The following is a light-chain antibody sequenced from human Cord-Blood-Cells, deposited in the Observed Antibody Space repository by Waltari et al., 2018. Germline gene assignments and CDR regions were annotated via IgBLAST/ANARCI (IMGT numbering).Light chain of an antibody. CDR2: DTS. Sequence: QAVVTQEPSLTVSPGGTVTLTCRSSTGPVTRGHYPYWFQQKPGQAPRTLIYDTSNKHAWTPARFSGSLLGGKAALTLSGAQPEDEAEYYCLLSYSGARFWVFGGGTKLTVL. J-gene: IGLJ3*02. V-gene: IGLV7-46*01. CDR3: LLSYSGARFWV. CDR1: TGPVTRGHY.